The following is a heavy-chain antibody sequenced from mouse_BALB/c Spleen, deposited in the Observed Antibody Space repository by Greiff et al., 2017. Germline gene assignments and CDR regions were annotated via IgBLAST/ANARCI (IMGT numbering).Heavy chain of an antibody. CDR1: GFSLTSYG. J-gene: IGHJ3*01. V-gene: IGHV2-9*02. CDR2: IWAGGST. CDR3: ARSLYDCDAY. D-gene: IGHD2-4*01. Sequence: QVQLQESGPGLVAPSQSLSITCTASGFSLTSYGVHWVRQPPGKGLEWLGVIWAGGSTKYNSAIMSRLSISKDNAKSHVCLKMNSLQTDDTAMYYCARSLYDCDAYWGQGTLVTVSA.